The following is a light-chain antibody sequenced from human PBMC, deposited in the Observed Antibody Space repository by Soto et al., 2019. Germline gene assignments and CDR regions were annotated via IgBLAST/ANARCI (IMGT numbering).Light chain of an antibody. CDR3: QQYGDSPIP. Sequence: EIVMTQSPATLSVSPGERATLSCRASQSVSSRLAWYQRKPGQAPRLLIYGASTRATGIPDRFSGSGSGTDFTLTISRLEPEDFAVYDCQQYGDSPIPFGQGTRLEI. CDR1: QSVSSR. J-gene: IGKJ5*01. CDR2: GAS. V-gene: IGKV3-20*01.